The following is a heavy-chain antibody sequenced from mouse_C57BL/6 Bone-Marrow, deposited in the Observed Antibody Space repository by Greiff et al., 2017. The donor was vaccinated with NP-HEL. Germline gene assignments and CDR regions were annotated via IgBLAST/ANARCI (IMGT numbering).Heavy chain of an antibody. Sequence: VKLMESGPGLVQPSQSLSITCTVSGFSLTSYGVHWVRQSPGKGLEWLGVIWSGGSTDYNAAFISRLSISKDNSKSQVFFKMNSLQADDTAIYYCARNYYNHHYAMDYWGQGTSVTVSS. CDR3: ARNYYNHHYAMDY. CDR2: IWSGGST. V-gene: IGHV2-2*01. CDR1: GFSLTSYG. J-gene: IGHJ4*01. D-gene: IGHD2-12*01.